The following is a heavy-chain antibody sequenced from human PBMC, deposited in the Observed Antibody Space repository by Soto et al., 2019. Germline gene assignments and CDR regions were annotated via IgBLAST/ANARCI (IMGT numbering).Heavy chain of an antibody. Sequence: EASVKVSCKASGYTFTSYGISWVRQAPGQGLEWMGWISAYNGNTNYAQKFQGRVTITADKSTSTAYMELSSLRSEDTAVCYCARETVYYDSSGYLGYLDYWGQGTLVTVSS. CDR3: ARETVYYDSSGYLGYLDY. CDR2: ISAYNGNT. V-gene: IGHV1-18*01. CDR1: GYTFTSYG. J-gene: IGHJ4*02. D-gene: IGHD3-22*01.